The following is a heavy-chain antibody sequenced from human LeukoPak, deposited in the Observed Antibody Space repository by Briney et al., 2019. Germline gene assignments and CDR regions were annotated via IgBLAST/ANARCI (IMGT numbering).Heavy chain of an antibody. Sequence: SETLSLTCAVSGYSISSGYYWGWIRQPPGKGLEWIGSIYHSGSTNYNPSLKSRVTISVDTSKNQFSLKLSSVTAADTAVYYCARDRAVTSSSDAFDMWGQGTMVTVSS. CDR1: GYSISSGYY. D-gene: IGHD4-17*01. V-gene: IGHV4-38-2*02. CDR2: IYHSGST. J-gene: IGHJ3*02. CDR3: ARDRAVTSSSDAFDM.